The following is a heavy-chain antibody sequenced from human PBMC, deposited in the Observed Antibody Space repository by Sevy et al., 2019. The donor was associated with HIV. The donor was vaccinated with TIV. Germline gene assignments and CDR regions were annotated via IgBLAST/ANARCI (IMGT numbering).Heavy chain of an antibody. V-gene: IGHV3-23*01. CDR3: AKALSWLLPFDY. CDR1: GFTFNNYA. CDR2: ISGSGDSI. Sequence: GGSLRLSCAASGFTFNNYALTWVRQAPGKGLESVSTISGSGDSIYYADSVKGRFTVSRDDSKNTLYLQMNILRAEDTAVYYCAKALSWLLPFDYWGRGTLVTVSS. J-gene: IGHJ4*02. D-gene: IGHD2-15*01.